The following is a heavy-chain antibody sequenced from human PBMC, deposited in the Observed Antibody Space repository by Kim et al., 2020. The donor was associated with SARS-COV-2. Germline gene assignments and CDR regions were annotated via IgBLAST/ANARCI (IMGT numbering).Heavy chain of an antibody. Sequence: SETLSLTCAVYGGSFSGYYWSWIRQPPGKGLEWIGEINHSGSTNYNPSLKSRVTISVDTSKNQFSLKLSSVTAADTAVYYCARGNRKLGYCSGGSCYSAPYWFDPWGQGTLVTVSS. D-gene: IGHD2-15*01. CDR3: ARGNRKLGYCSGGSCYSAPYWFDP. CDR1: GGSFSGYY. V-gene: IGHV4-34*01. J-gene: IGHJ5*02. CDR2: INHSGST.